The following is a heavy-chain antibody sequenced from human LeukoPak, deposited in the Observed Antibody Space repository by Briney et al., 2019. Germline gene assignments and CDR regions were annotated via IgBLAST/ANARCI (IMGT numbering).Heavy chain of an antibody. D-gene: IGHD3-10*01. CDR1: GGSISSSSYY. J-gene: IGHJ4*02. Sequence: SENLSLTCTVSGGSISSSSYYWGWIRQPPGKGLEWIGSIYYSGSTYYNPSLKSRVTISVDTSKNQFSLKLSSVTAADTAVYYCARGRGVRGVIHFDYWGQGTLVTVSS. CDR3: ARGRGVRGVIHFDY. V-gene: IGHV4-39*07. CDR2: IYYSGST.